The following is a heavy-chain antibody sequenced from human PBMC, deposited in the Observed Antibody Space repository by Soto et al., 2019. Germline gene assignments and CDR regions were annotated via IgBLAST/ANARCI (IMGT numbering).Heavy chain of an antibody. CDR3: ARVSVEMATFHYGMDV. V-gene: IGHV1-69*01. J-gene: IGHJ6*04. CDR2: IISIFGTA. Sequence: QVQLVQSGAEVKKPGSSVKVSCKASGGTFSSYAISWVRQAPGQGLEWMGGIISIFGTANYAQKFQGRVTITADESTNTACMELSSLRSEDTVVYYWARVSVEMATFHYGMDVWGEGATVTVSS. CDR1: GGTFSSYA. D-gene: IGHD2-21*01.